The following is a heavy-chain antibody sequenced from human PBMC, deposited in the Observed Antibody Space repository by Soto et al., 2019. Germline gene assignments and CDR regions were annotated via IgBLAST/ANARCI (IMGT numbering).Heavy chain of an antibody. V-gene: IGHV3-11*01. J-gene: IGHJ4*02. CDR3: ARAYDQAVYVVYFDY. Sequence: GGSLRLSCAASGFTFSDYYMSWIRKAPGKGLEWVSYISSSGSTIYYADAVKGLFSISRDNAKNSLYLQMNSLKAEDTAVYYGARAYDQAVYVVYFDYWGQGTLVTVSS. CDR1: GFTFSDYY. CDR2: ISSSGSTI. D-gene: IGHD3-16*01.